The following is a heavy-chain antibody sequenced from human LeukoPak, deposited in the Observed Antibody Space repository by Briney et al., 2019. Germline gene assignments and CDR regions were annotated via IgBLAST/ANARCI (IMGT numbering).Heavy chain of an antibody. V-gene: IGHV1-24*01. J-gene: IGHJ4*02. CDR3: ATDRGIAAAGPYYFDY. CDR2: FDPEDGET. CDR1: GYTLTELS. Sequence: GASVTVSCKVSGYTLTELSMHWVRQAPGKGLEWMGGFDPEDGETIYAQKFQGRVTMTEDTSTDTAYMELSSLRSEDTAVYYCATDRGIAAAGPYYFDYWGQGTLVTVSS. D-gene: IGHD6-13*01.